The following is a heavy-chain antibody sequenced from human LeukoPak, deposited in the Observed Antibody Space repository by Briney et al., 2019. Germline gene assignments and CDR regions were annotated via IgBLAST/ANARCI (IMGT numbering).Heavy chain of an antibody. CDR3: AREGAAAEDVNWFDP. J-gene: IGHJ5*02. CDR1: GGTFSSYA. Sequence: SVKVSCKASGGTFSSYAISWVRQAPGQGLEWMGGIIPIFGTANYAQKFQGRVTITADESTSTAYMELNSLRSDDTAVYYCAREGAAAEDVNWFDPWGQGTLVTVSS. CDR2: IIPIFGTA. V-gene: IGHV1-69*01. D-gene: IGHD6-25*01.